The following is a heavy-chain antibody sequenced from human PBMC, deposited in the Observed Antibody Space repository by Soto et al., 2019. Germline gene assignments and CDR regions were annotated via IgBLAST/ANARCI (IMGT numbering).Heavy chain of an antibody. J-gene: IGHJ6*02. CDR2: INAGNGHT. CDR3: ARGTGSGMDV. V-gene: IGHV1-3*05. Sequence: QVQLVQSGVEEKKPGASVKVSCKASGYTFTNYAIHWVRQAPEQRLEWMGWINAGNGHTKYSQKFQGRVTITRDTSASTAYMELSSLRSEDTAVYYCARGTGSGMDVWGQGTTVTVSS. D-gene: IGHD3-10*01. CDR1: GYTFTNYA.